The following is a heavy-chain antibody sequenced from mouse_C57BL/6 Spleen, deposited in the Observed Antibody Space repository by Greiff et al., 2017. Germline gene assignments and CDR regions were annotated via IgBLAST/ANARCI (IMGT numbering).Heavy chain of an antibody. CDR3: ERSDGYELYYFGY. CDR2: ISYSGST. V-gene: IGHV3-8*01. D-gene: IGHD2-2*01. J-gene: IGHJ2*01. CDR1: GYSITSDY. Sequence: EVKLQESGPGLAKPSQTLSLTCSVTGYSITSDYWNWIRKFPGNKLEYMGYISYSGSTYYNPSLKSRISITRDTSKNQYSLQLKYVTTEDTATYDWERSDGYELYYFGYWGKGATLTVSS.